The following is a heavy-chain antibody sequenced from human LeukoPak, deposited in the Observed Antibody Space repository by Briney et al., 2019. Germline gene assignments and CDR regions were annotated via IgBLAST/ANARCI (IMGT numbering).Heavy chain of an antibody. V-gene: IGHV4-30-4*08. J-gene: IGHJ4*02. CDR3: ARDFGDIAAAGTIPDTFDY. CDR1: GDSINSGENY. Sequence: PSETLSLTCTVSGDSINSGENYWSWIRQPPGKGLEWIGHIYHSGTTYYNPSVKSRMTISVDTSKNQFSLKLSSVTAADTAVYYCARDFGDIAAAGTIPDTFDYWGQGTLVTVSS. D-gene: IGHD6-13*01. CDR2: IYHSGTT.